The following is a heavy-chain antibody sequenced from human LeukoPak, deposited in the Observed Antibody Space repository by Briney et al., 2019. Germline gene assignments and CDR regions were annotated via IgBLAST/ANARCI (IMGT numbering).Heavy chain of an antibody. Sequence: SETLSLTCTVSGGSISSYYWSWIRQPAGKGLEWIGRTYTSGSTNYNPSLKSRVTMSVDTSKNQFSLKLSSVTAADTAVYYCARDKGSCSSTSCSPNYYMDVWGKGTTVTVSS. CDR2: TYTSGST. D-gene: IGHD2-2*01. V-gene: IGHV4-4*07. J-gene: IGHJ6*03. CDR3: ARDKGSCSSTSCSPNYYMDV. CDR1: GGSISSYY.